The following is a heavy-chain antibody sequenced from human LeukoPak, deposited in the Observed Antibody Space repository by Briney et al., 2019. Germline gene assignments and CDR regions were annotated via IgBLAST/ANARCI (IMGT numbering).Heavy chain of an antibody. J-gene: IGHJ5*02. CDR1: GGSISSGGYY. Sequence: SQTLSLTCTVSGGSISSGGYYWSWIRQHPGKGLEWIGYIYYSGSTYYNPSLKSRVTISVDTSKNQFSLKLSSVTAADTAVYYCARGSGLGYSGFYNWFDPWGQGTLVTVSS. V-gene: IGHV4-31*03. CDR2: IYYSGST. D-gene: IGHD6-25*01. CDR3: ARGSGLGYSGFYNWFDP.